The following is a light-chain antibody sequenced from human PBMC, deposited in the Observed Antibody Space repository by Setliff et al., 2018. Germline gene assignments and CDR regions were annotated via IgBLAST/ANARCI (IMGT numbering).Light chain of an antibody. V-gene: IGLV2-14*03. J-gene: IGLJ1*01. CDR2: DVL. CDR1: SSDVGGYDF. CDR3: SSYAASYNPYV. Sequence: QSVLTQPASVSGSPGQSITISCTGTSSDVGGYDFVSWYQQHPGKAPKLMIFDVLNRPSGVSDRFSGSKSGNTASLTVSGLQADDEADYYCSSYAASYNPYVFGTGTKVTVL.